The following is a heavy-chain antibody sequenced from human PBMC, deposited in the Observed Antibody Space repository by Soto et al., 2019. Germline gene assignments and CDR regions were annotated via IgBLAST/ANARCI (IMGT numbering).Heavy chain of an antibody. Sequence: GESLKISCAASGFTFSDYYMSWIRQAPGKGLEWVSYISSSGSTIYYADSVKGRFTISRDNAKNSLYLQMNSLRAEDTAVYYCARGDSSRYYRYYYYYGMDVWGQGTTVTVSS. CDR3: ARGDSSRYYRYYYYYGMDV. J-gene: IGHJ6*02. D-gene: IGHD3-22*01. CDR1: GFTFSDYY. V-gene: IGHV3-11*01. CDR2: ISSSGSTI.